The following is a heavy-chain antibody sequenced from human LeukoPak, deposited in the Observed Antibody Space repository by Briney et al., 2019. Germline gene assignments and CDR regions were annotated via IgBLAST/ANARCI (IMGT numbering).Heavy chain of an antibody. Sequence: SETLSLTCDVYRGSFSGYFWSWIRQPPGKGLEWIGEINHSGSTNYNPSLKSRVTISVDTSKNQFSLKLSSVTAADTAVYYCARAEDSMVRGPEFDYWGQGTLVTVSS. CDR2: INHSGST. CDR3: ARAEDSMVRGPEFDY. V-gene: IGHV4-34*01. D-gene: IGHD3-10*01. J-gene: IGHJ4*02. CDR1: RGSFSGYF.